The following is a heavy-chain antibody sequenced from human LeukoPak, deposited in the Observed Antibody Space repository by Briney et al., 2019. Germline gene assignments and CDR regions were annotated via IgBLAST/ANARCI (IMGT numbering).Heavy chain of an antibody. Sequence: PGGSLRLSCAASGFSFSSHAMSWVRQAPGKGLEWVSDISGSGGSTYYADSVKGRFTISRDNSKNTLYLHMNSLRAEDTAIYYCAKPYVSGSHDYWGQEPWSPSPQ. CDR3: AKPYVSGSHDY. J-gene: IGHJ4*01. V-gene: IGHV3-23*01. CDR1: GFSFSSHA. CDR2: ISGSGGST. D-gene: IGHD3-10*01.